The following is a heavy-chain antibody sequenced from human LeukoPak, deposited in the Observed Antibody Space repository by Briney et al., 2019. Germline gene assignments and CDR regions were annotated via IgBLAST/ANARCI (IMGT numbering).Heavy chain of an antibody. CDR2: IYSGGST. J-gene: IGHJ4*02. V-gene: IGHV3-53*01. Sequence: GGSLRLSCAASGFTVSSNYMSWVRQAPGKGLEWVSVIYSGGSTYYADSVKGRFTISRDNSKNTLYLQMNSLRAEDTAVYYCAKGLRYYGSGSYIDYWGQGTLVTVSS. D-gene: IGHD3-10*01. CDR3: AKGLRYYGSGSYIDY. CDR1: GFTVSSNY.